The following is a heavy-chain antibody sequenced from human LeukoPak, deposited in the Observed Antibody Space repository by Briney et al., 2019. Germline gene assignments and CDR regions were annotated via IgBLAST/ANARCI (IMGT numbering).Heavy chain of an antibody. Sequence: AASVKVSCKASGGTFSSYAISWVRQAPGQGLEWMGGIIPIFGTANYAQKFQGRVTITADKSTSTAYMELSSLRSEDTAVYYCASRYSGITTPEQQGFDYWGQGTLVTVSS. CDR1: GGTFSSYA. J-gene: IGHJ4*02. CDR3: ASRYSGITTPEQQGFDY. CDR2: IIPIFGTA. D-gene: IGHD1-26*01. V-gene: IGHV1-69*06.